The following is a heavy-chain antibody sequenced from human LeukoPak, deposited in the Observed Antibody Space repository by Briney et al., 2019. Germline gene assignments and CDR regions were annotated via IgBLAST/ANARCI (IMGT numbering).Heavy chain of an antibody. CDR2: IYHSGST. CDR1: GYSISRGYY. Sequence: SDTLSLTCTVSGYSISRGYYWGWIRPHPGKGLEWIGSIYHSGSTYYNPSLKSRVTISVDTSKNQFSLKLSSVTAADTAVYYCARDSCGSCYDRRGQGTLVTVSS. CDR3: ARDSCGSCYDR. J-gene: IGHJ4*02. V-gene: IGHV4-38-2*02. D-gene: IGHD2-15*01.